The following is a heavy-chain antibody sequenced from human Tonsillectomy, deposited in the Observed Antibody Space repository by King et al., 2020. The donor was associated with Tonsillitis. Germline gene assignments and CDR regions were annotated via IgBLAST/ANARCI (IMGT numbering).Heavy chain of an antibody. J-gene: IGHJ4*02. Sequence: QLVQSGAEVKKPGASVKVSCKASGYTFTSYYMQWVRQAPGQGLEWMGIIKPSGDSTTYAQKFQGRVTLTRDTSTSTVYMELSSLRSEDTAVYYCAIDFGTSWSYSTFPVYWGQGTLVTVSS. CDR2: IKPSGDST. CDR1: GYTFTSYY. V-gene: IGHV1-46*01. D-gene: IGHD3/OR15-3a*01. CDR3: AIDFGTSWSYSTFPVY.